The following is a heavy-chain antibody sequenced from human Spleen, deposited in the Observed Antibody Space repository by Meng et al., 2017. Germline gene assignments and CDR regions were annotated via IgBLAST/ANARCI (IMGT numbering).Heavy chain of an antibody. CDR3: ARFGSGNFHKELDT. CDR1: GFSLNDYW. Sequence: GESLKISCRGSGFSLNDYWMTWVRQAPGGGLEWVANINQDGSETYYVDSVKGRFTIARDNAKNSVDLQMRSLRSEDTAVYYCARFGSGNFHKELDTWGQGTLVTVSS. V-gene: IGHV3-7*01. CDR2: INQDGSET. J-gene: IGHJ4*02. D-gene: IGHD3-10*01.